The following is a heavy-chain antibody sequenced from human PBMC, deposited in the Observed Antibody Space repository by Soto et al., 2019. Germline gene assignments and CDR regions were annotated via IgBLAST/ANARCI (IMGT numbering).Heavy chain of an antibody. J-gene: IGHJ6*02. V-gene: IGHV1-58*02. CDR2: SVVGSGNT. CDR1: GFTFTSSA. CDR3: AAEAYSGSYSYYYGMDV. D-gene: IGHD1-26*01. Sequence: QMQLVQSGPEVKKPGNSVKVACKASGFTFTSSAMQWVRQARGQRLEWIGWSVVGSGNTNYAQKFQERVTITRDMSTSTAYMELSSLRSDDTAVYYCAAEAYSGSYSYYYGMDVWGQGTTVTVSS.